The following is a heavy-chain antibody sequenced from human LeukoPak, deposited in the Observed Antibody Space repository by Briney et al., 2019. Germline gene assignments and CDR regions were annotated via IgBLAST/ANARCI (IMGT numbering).Heavy chain of an antibody. CDR1: GGSISSSSYY. CDR3: ARLGSGAGRWDFDY. Sequence: PSETLSLTCTVSGGSISSSSYYWGWIRQPPGKGLEWIGSIYYSGRTYYNPSLKSRVTISVDTSKNQFSLKLSSVTAADTAVYYCARLGSGAGRWDFDYWGQGTLVTVSS. J-gene: IGHJ4*02. CDR2: IYYSGRT. V-gene: IGHV4-39*07. D-gene: IGHD4-23*01.